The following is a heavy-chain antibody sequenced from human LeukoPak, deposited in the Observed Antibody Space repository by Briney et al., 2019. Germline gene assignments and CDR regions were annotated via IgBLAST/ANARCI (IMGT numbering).Heavy chain of an antibody. CDR3: GRRGFSGPDAFDI. V-gene: IGHV5-51*01. J-gene: IGHJ3*02. Sequence: GESLKISCKGSGYSFTTYWIGWVRQMPGKGLESTGIIYPGDSDTRYSPSFQGQVTISADKSISTAYLQWSSLKASDTAMYYRGRRGFSGPDAFDIWGQGTMVTVSS. D-gene: IGHD6-19*01. CDR2: IYPGDSDT. CDR1: GYSFTTYW.